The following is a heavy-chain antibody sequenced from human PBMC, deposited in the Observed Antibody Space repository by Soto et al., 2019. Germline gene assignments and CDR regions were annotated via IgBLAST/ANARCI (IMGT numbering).Heavy chain of an antibody. CDR2: IIPILGKT. Sequence: SVKVSCXASGGTFSSYTISGVRQAPGQGREWMGRIIPILGKTNYAQKFQGRVTITTDKSTSTAYMELSSLRSEDTAVYYCARDRVGRGHDAFDIWGQGTMVTVSS. CDR3: ARDRVGRGHDAFDI. CDR1: GGTFSSYT. D-gene: IGHD2-15*01. V-gene: IGHV1-69*08. J-gene: IGHJ3*02.